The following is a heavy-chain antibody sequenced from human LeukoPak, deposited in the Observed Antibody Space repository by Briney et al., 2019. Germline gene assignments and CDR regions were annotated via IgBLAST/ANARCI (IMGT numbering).Heavy chain of an antibody. V-gene: IGHV4-38-2*01. CDR3: ARQGGSSSPYYYYYMDV. D-gene: IGHD6-13*01. CDR1: GYSISSGYY. CDR2: MYHSGST. Sequence: PSETLSLTCAVSGYSISSGYYWGWFRQPPGKGLEWSWCMYHSGSTYYNPSLKIRVTISVDTSKNQFSLKLSSVTAADTAVYYCARQGGSSSPYYYYYMDVWGKGTTVSVSS. J-gene: IGHJ6*03.